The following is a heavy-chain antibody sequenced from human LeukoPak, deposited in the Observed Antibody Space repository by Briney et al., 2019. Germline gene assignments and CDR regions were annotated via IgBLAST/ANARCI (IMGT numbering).Heavy chain of an antibody. CDR1: GGSISSGGYY. Sequence: PSETLSLTCTVSGGSISSGGYYWSWIRQHPGKGLEWIGYIYYSGSTYYNPSLKSRVTISVDTSKNQFSLKLSSVAAADTAVCYCARDTVTTTFDALDIWGQGTMVTVSS. D-gene: IGHD4-17*01. CDR3: ARDTVTTTFDALDI. V-gene: IGHV4-31*03. J-gene: IGHJ3*02. CDR2: IYYSGST.